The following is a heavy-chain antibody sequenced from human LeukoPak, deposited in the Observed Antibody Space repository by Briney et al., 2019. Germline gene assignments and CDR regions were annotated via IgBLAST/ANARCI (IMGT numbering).Heavy chain of an antibody. CDR1: GFTFSSYT. CDR2: ISFDGSNK. J-gene: IGHJ6*03. V-gene: IGHV3-30*04. D-gene: IGHD4/OR15-4a*01. Sequence: QTGGSLRLSCAASGFTFSSYTIHWVRQAPGKGLEWVAVISFDGSNKYYADSVTGRFTIYRDNSKNTLYLQMISLRADDTAVYYCARDVLPYYYYYMDVWGKGTTVTVSS. CDR3: ARDVLPYYYYYMDV.